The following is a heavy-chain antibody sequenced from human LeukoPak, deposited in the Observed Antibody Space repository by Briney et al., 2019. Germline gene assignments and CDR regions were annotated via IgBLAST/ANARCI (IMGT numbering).Heavy chain of an antibody. CDR3: ARDRIYGSGSAHFDS. D-gene: IGHD3-10*01. J-gene: IGHJ4*02. Sequence: PAETLCLTCTVSGYSISSGYYWGWIRQPPGKGLEWIGSIYHSGSTYYNPSLKSRVTISVDTSKNQLSLKLSSVTGAGTAVYYRARDRIYGSGSAHFDSWGQGTLVTVSS. CDR1: GYSISSGYY. V-gene: IGHV4-38-2*02. CDR2: IYHSGST.